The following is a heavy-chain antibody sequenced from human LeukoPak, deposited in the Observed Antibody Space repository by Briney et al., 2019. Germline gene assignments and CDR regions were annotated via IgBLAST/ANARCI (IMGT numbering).Heavy chain of an antibody. J-gene: IGHJ4*02. V-gene: IGHV4-34*07. CDR2: IYSSGTT. Sequence: SETLSLTCAVYGGSFSGYYWSWIRQPPGKGLEWIGSIYSSGTTYYNASLKGRVTILVDTSKNQFSLNLNSVTAADTAVYYCVADPINFDYWGQGRLVTVSS. CDR1: GGSFSGYY. CDR3: VADPINFDY.